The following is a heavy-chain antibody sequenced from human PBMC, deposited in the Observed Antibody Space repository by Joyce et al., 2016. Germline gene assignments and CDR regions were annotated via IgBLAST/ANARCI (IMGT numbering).Heavy chain of an antibody. CDR1: GGSFGAQT. Sequence: QVYLVQSGAEVKMPGSSVKVSCTASGGSFGAQTFNWVRQTPGQGLEWMGGITPVFVTPHYAQNVQGTVSITADTGTSTVLMEVRSLTSDDTAMYYCASGVAGYCSSSTCPRPLDVWGQGTMVIVS. CDR3: ASGVAGYCSSSTCPRPLDV. V-gene: IGHV1-69*14. J-gene: IGHJ3*01. CDR2: ITPVFVTP. D-gene: IGHD2-2*01.